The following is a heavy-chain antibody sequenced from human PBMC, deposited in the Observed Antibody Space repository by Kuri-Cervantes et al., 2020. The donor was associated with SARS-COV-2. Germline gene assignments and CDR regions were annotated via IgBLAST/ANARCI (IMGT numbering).Heavy chain of an antibody. J-gene: IGHJ3*02. CDR1: GFTFSSYA. D-gene: IGHD6-19*01. CDR3: ASSPVAAPFGAFDI. CDR2: ISYDGSNK. V-gene: IGHV3-30-3*01. Sequence: GESLKISCAASGFTFSSYAMHWVRQAPGKRLEWVAVISYDGSNKYYADSVKGRFTISRDNSKNTLYLQVNSLRAEDTAVYYCASSPVAAPFGAFDIWGQGTVVTVSS.